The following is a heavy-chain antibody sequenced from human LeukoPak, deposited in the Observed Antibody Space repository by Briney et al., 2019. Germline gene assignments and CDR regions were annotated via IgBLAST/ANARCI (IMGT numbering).Heavy chain of an antibody. J-gene: IGHJ4*02. V-gene: IGHV1-69*13. CDR2: IIPIFGTA. CDR1: GGTFSSYA. D-gene: IGHD6-13*01. Sequence: SVKVSCKASGGTFSSYAISWVRQAPGQGLEWMGGIIPIFGTANYAQKFQGRVTITADESTSTAYMELSSLRSEDTAVYYCARAEGSSAVLYYFDYWGQGALVTVSS. CDR3: ARAEGSSAVLYYFDY.